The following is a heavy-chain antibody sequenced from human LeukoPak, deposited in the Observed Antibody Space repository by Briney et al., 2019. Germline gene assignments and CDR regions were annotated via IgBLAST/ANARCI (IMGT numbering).Heavy chain of an antibody. CDR2: ISSSSSYT. Sequence: GGSLILSCAASGFTFSDYYMSWIRQAPGKGLEWVSYISSSSSYTNYADSVKGRFTISRDNAKNSLYLQMNSLRAEDTAVYYCARDGGCSSTSCYVSWFDPWGQGTLVTVSS. CDR1: GFTFSDYY. V-gene: IGHV3-11*06. J-gene: IGHJ5*02. D-gene: IGHD2-2*01. CDR3: ARDGGCSSTSCYVSWFDP.